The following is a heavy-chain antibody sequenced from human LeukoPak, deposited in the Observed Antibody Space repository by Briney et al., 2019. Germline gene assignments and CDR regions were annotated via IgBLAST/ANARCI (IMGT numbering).Heavy chain of an antibody. D-gene: IGHD3-22*01. CDR3: AKAYYHDSSGRAIDY. J-gene: IGHJ4*02. V-gene: IGHV3-23*01. CDR2: ISGSGDST. Sequence: GGSLRLSCAASGFTFSSYAMRWVRQAPGKGLEWVSAISGSGDSTYYAASVKGRFTISRNNSKNTLSLQMNSLRAEDTAVYYCAKAYYHDSSGRAIDYWGQGTLVTVSS. CDR1: GFTFSSYA.